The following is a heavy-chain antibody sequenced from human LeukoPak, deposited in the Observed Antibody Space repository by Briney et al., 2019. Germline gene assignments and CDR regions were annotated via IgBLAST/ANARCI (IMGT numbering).Heavy chain of an antibody. Sequence: ASVKVSCKASGYTFTAYYIHWVRHAPGQGLEYMGVINPSSENTSYTQRFRGRVTMTTDTSTSTAYMELRSLRSDDTAVYYCARTNLRFLRSRAFDIWGQGTMVTVSS. CDR2: INPSSENT. D-gene: IGHD3-3*01. J-gene: IGHJ3*02. CDR1: GYTFTAYY. CDR3: ARTNLRFLRSRAFDI. V-gene: IGHV1-46*01.